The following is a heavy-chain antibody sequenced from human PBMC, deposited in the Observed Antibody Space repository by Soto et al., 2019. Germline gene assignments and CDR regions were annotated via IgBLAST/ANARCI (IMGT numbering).Heavy chain of an antibody. CDR1: GYSFTSND. CDR2: MNPNSDNT. J-gene: IGHJ4*02. D-gene: IGHD3-22*01. V-gene: IGHV1-8*01. CDR3: ATDDSHGYYTFDY. Sequence: ASVKVSCKASGYSFTSNDINWVRQATGQGLEWMGWMNPNSDNTGYAQKFQGRVTLTEDTSTDTAYLELSSLTSEDTAIYYCATDDSHGYYTFDYWGQGSLVTVSS.